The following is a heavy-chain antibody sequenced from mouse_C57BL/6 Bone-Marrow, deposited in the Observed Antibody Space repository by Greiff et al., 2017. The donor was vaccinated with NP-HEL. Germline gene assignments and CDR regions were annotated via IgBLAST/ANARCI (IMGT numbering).Heavy chain of an antibody. V-gene: IGHV1-59*01. CDR2: IDPSDSYT. Sequence: QVQLQQPGAELVRPGTSLKLSCKASGYTFTSYWMHWVKQRPGQGLEWIGVIDPSDSYTNYNQKFKGKATLTVDTSSSTAYMQLSSLTSEDSAVYYCARRHWYFDVWGTGTTVTVSS. CDR3: ARRHWYFDV. J-gene: IGHJ1*03. CDR1: GYTFTSYW.